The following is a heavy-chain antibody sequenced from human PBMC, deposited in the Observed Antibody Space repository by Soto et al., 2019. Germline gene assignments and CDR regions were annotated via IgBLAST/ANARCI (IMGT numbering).Heavy chain of an antibody. J-gene: IGHJ4*02. CDR3: ATGIAAAGPEFDY. V-gene: IGHV1-24*01. CDR1: GYTFTSYY. CDR2: FDPEDGET. Sequence: ASVKVSCKASGYTFTSYYMHWVRQAPGQGLEWTGGFDPEDGETIYAQKFQGGVTMTEDTSTDTAYMELSSLRSEDTAVYYCATGIAAAGPEFDYWGQGTLVTVSS. D-gene: IGHD6-13*01.